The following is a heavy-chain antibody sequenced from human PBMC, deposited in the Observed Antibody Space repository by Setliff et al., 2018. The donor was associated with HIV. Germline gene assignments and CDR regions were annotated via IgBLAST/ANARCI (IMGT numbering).Heavy chain of an antibody. CDR1: GGSISSYC. J-gene: IGHJ6*02. CDR3: ARDYGDTPSYYYYYGMDV. CDR2: IYYSVST. V-gene: IGHV4-59*06. Sequence: SETLSLTCTVSGGSISSYCWNWIRQSPGKGLEWIGYIYYSVSTYYNPSLKSRVTISVDTSKNQFSLKLSSLTAADTAVYYCARDYGDTPSYYYYYGMDVWGQGTTVTVSS. D-gene: IGHD4-17*01.